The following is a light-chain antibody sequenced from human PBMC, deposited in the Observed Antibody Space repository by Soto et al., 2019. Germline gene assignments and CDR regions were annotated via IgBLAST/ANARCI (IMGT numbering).Light chain of an antibody. Sequence: DIQMTQSPSSLSASVGDRVTITCQASQDISNYLNWYQQKPGKAPKLLIYDASTLETGAPSRLSGSGSGTEVTFTTSSLLHEDIATYYCQQYDNRPPSITFGQGTRLEIK. V-gene: IGKV1-33*01. J-gene: IGKJ5*01. CDR3: QQYDNRPPSIT. CDR1: QDISNY. CDR2: DAS.